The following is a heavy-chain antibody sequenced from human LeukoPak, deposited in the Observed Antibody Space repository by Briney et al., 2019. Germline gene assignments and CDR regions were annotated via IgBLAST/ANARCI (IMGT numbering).Heavy chain of an antibody. CDR3: ARDRACSNGVCSYFDY. CDR2: IYYSGST. J-gene: IGHJ4*02. Sequence: PSETLSLTCIVSGGSISSTTYYWGWIRQPPGKGLEWIGSIYYSGSTWYNPSLKSRVTVSADTSKNQFSLKLTSVTAADTAVYYCARDRACSNGVCSYFDYWGQGTVVTV. D-gene: IGHD2-8*01. V-gene: IGHV4-39*01. CDR1: GGSISSTTYY.